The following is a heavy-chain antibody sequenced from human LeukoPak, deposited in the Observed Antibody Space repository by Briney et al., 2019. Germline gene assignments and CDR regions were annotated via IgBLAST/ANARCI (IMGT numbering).Heavy chain of an antibody. CDR3: ARVPYYYYDSSGFAFDY. Sequence: ASVKVSCKASGYTFTSYGISWVRQAPGQGLEWMGWISAYNGNTNYAQKLQGRVTMATDTSTSTAYMELRSLRSDDTAVYYCARVPYYYYDSSGFAFDYWGQGTLVTVSS. J-gene: IGHJ4*02. CDR1: GYTFTSYG. D-gene: IGHD3-22*01. CDR2: ISAYNGNT. V-gene: IGHV1-18*01.